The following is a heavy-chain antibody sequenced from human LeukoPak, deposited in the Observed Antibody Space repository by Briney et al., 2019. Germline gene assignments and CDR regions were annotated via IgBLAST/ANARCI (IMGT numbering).Heavy chain of an antibody. CDR3: PRDGLHTAHFDY. CDR1: GFTFSTYT. D-gene: IGHD5-18*01. J-gene: IGHJ4*02. Sequence: PGGSLRLSCAASGFTFSTYTMNWVRQAPGKGLEWVSTVSDSSDVHYSDSVKGRFTISRDNARNSLYLQMNSLRDEDTAVYYCPRDGLHTAHFDYWGQGTLVTVSS. V-gene: IGHV3-48*02. CDR2: VSDSSDV.